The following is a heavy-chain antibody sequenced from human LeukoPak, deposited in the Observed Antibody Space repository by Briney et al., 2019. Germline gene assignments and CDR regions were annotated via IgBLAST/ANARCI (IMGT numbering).Heavy chain of an antibody. CDR2: IYYSGST. D-gene: IGHD7-27*01. Sequence: SETLSLTCTVSGGSISSYYWSWIRQPPGKGLEWIGYIYYSGSTNYNPSLKSRVTISVDTSKNQFSLKLSSVTAADTAVYYCAREQLGLIDHWFDPWGQGILVTVSS. J-gene: IGHJ5*02. CDR1: GGSISSYY. CDR3: AREQLGLIDHWFDP. V-gene: IGHV4-59*01.